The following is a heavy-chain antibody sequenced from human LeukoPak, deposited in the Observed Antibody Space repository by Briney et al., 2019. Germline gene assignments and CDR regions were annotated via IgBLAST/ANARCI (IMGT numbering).Heavy chain of an antibody. CDR2: TNPNSGNT. J-gene: IGHJ4*02. D-gene: IGHD6-19*01. Sequence: ASVKVSCKASGYTFTSYDINWVRQATGQGIEWMGWTNPNSGNTGYAQKFQGRLTITRSTSISTAYMELSSLRSEDTAVYYCARVAGSNYWGQGTLVTVSS. CDR1: GYTFTSYD. V-gene: IGHV1-8*01. CDR3: ARVAGSNY.